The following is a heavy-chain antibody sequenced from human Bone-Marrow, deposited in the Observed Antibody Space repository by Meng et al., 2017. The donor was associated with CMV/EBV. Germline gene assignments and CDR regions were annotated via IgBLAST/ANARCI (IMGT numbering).Heavy chain of an antibody. CDR2: IVTSGETV. Sequence: GESLKISCAASGFTFSSYEMNWVRQAPGKGLEWVAHIVTSGETVHYGDSVKGRFTISRDNAKNTVSPQMNSLRAEDTALYYCARGFCTNDWCYMDVWGQGTSVTVSS. V-gene: IGHV3-48*03. J-gene: IGHJ6*03. D-gene: IGHD2-8*01. CDR1: GFTFSSYE. CDR3: ARGFCTNDWCYMDV.